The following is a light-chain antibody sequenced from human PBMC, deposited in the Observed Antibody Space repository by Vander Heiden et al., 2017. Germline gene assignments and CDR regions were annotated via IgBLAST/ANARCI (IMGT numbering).Light chain of an antibody. Sequence: PPLPHPAPVPGPPGRSITISCTGTNNDIARYNYVPWYQHHPGKAPKLIIYEVNNRPSGISYRFSGSKSGNTASLTISGLQDEDEADYYCSSSTSSRTLVFGTGTKVTVL. CDR3: SSSTSSRTLV. CDR1: NNDIARYNY. CDR2: EVN. V-gene: IGLV2-14*01. J-gene: IGLJ1*01.